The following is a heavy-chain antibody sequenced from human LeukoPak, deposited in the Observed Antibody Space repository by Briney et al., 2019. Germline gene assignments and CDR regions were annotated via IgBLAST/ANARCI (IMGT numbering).Heavy chain of an antibody. CDR1: GGTFSSYA. Sequence: GASVKVSCKASGGTFSSYAISWVRQAPGQGLEWMGRIIPILGIANYAQKFQGRVTITADKSTSTAYMELSSLRSEDTAVYYCARSHSYGFLNFDYWGQGTLVTVSS. CDR3: ARSHSYGFLNFDY. D-gene: IGHD5-18*01. J-gene: IGHJ4*02. CDR2: IIPILGIA. V-gene: IGHV1-69*04.